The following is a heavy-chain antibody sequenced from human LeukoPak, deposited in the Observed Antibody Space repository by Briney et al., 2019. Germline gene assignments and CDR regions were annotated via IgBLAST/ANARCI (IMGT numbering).Heavy chain of an antibody. D-gene: IGHD3-22*01. V-gene: IGHV1-18*01. CDR1: GYSFTSYG. J-gene: IGHJ5*02. Sequence: SVKVSCKASGYSFTSYGISWVRQAPGQGLEWMGWISAYNGNTNFAQKLQGRVTMTTDTSTSTAYMELRSLRSDDTAVYYCARGASSEAMTLWFDPWGQGTLVTVSS. CDR2: ISAYNGNT. CDR3: ARGASSEAMTLWFDP.